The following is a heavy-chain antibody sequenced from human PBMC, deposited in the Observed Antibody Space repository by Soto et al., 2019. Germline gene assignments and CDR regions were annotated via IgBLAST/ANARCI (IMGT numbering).Heavy chain of an antibody. D-gene: IGHD6-19*01. CDR2: ISYDGSNK. J-gene: IGHJ4*02. CDR1: GFTFSSYG. Sequence: LRLSCAASGFTFSSYGMHWVRQAPGKGLEWVAVISYDGSNKYYADSVKGRFTISRDNSKNTLYLQMNSLRAEDTAVYYCAKGKCIKAVAHELGDYCGQRTLV. CDR3: AKGKCIKAVAHELGDY. V-gene: IGHV3-30*18.